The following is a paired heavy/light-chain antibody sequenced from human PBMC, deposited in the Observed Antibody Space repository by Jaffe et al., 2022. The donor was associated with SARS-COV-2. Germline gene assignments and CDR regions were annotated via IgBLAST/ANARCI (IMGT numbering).Light chain of an antibody. J-gene: IGKJ4*01. V-gene: IGKV1D-13*01. CDR2: DAS. CDR1: QGISSA. Sequence: AIQLTQSPSSLSASVGDRVTITCRASQGISSALAWYQQKPGKAPKLLIYDASSLESGVPSRFSGSGSGTDFTLTISSLQPEDFATYYCQQFNNYPPLTFGGGTKVEIK. CDR3: QQFNNYPPLT.
Heavy chain of an antibody. Sequence: EVQLVESGGGLVKPGGSLRLSCAASGFTFSSYSMNWVRQAPGKGLEWVSSISSSSSYIYYADSVKGRFTISRDNAKNSLYLQMNSLRAEDTAVYYCARLKRYCSGGSCRLSVHYYYGMDVWGQGTTVTVSS. J-gene: IGHJ6*02. CDR1: GFTFSSYS. D-gene: IGHD2-15*01. V-gene: IGHV3-21*01. CDR3: ARLKRYCSGGSCRLSVHYYYGMDV. CDR2: ISSSSSYI.